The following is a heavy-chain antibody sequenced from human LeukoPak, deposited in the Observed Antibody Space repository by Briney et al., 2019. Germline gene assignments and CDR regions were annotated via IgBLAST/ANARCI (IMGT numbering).Heavy chain of an antibody. V-gene: IGHV1-18*01. Sequence: ASVHVSCMASGYSFTSYGISWVRQAPGQGLEWMGWISAYNGNTNYAQKLQGRVTMTTDTSTSTAYMELRSLRSDDTAVYYCARDCDRSGYYCYWGQGTLVTVSS. CDR2: ISAYNGNT. J-gene: IGHJ4*02. D-gene: IGHD3-22*01. CDR3: ARDCDRSGYYCY. CDR1: GYSFTSYG.